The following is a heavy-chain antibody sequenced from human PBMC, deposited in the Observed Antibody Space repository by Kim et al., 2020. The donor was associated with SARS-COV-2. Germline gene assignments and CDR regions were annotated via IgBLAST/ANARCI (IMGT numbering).Heavy chain of an antibody. CDR3: ARGGLGIVRGYFDY. V-gene: IGHV6-1*01. Sequence: AVSVKSRITINTDTSKNQFSLQLNSVTPEDTAVYYCARGGLGIVRGYFDYWGQGTLVTVSS. J-gene: IGHJ4*02. D-gene: IGHD6-6*01.